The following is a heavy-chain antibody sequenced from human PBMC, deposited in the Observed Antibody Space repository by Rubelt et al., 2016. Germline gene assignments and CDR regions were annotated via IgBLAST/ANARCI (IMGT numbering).Heavy chain of an antibody. J-gene: IGHJ4*02. Sequence: PGQGLEWMGRINPNSGGTNYAQKFQGRVTMTRDTSISTAYMELSSLRSEDTAVYYCASLQYSSGWYSDYWGQGTLVTVSS. V-gene: IGHV1-2*06. D-gene: IGHD6-19*01. CDR3: ASLQYSSGWYSDY. CDR2: INPNSGGT.